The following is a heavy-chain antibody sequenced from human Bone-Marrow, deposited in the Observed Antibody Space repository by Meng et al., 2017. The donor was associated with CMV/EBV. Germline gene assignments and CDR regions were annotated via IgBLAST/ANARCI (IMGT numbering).Heavy chain of an antibody. V-gene: IGHV3-53*01. D-gene: IGHD1-26*01. CDR1: GFSVSSDY. CDR3: ARVSGSYYYFGMDG. CDR2: IYPAGST. Sequence: GGSLRLSCAVSGFSVSSDYMNWVRQAPGKGLEWVSVIYPAGSTYYADSVKGRFTISRDSSKNTLHLQMNSLRAEDTAVYYCARVSGSYYYFGMDGWGQGTTVTVSS. J-gene: IGHJ6*02.